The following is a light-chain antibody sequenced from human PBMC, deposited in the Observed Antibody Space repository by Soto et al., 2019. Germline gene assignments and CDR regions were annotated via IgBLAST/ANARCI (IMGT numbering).Light chain of an antibody. Sequence: EIVMTQSPATLSVSPGERGTLSCRASQSVSSNLAWYQQKPGQAPRLLIYGASTRATGIPARFSGSGSGTEFTLTISSLQSEDFAVYYCHQYNNWPLTFGQGTRLEIK. V-gene: IGKV3-15*01. CDR2: GAS. CDR3: HQYNNWPLT. CDR1: QSVSSN. J-gene: IGKJ5*01.